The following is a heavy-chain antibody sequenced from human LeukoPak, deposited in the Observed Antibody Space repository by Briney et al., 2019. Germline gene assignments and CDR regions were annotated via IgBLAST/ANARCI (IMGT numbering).Heavy chain of an antibody. CDR1: GFTFSSYG. D-gene: IGHD3-9*01. Sequence: PGGSLRLSCAAPGFTFSSYGMPWVRQAPVKGLKWVAFIRYDGSNTYYADSVKGRFTISRDNSKNTLYLQMNSLRAEDTAFFYKQKAAYDILTGLDYWGQGTLVTVSS. CDR2: IRYDGSNT. CDR3: QKAAYDILTGLDY. V-gene: IGHV3-30*02. J-gene: IGHJ4*02.